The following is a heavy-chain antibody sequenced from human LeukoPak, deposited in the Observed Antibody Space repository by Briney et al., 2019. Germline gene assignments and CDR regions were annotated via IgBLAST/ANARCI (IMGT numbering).Heavy chain of an antibody. J-gene: IGHJ3*02. V-gene: IGHV1-69*06. CDR2: IIPIFGTA. Sequence: SVKVSCKASGGTFSSYAISWVRQAPGQGLEWMGGIIPIFGTANYAQKFQGRVTITADKSTSTAYMELSSLRSEDTAVYYCASGYCGGACQLGGVDMWGQGTMVTVSS. D-gene: IGHD2-21*02. CDR3: ASGYCGGACQLGGVDM. CDR1: GGTFSSYA.